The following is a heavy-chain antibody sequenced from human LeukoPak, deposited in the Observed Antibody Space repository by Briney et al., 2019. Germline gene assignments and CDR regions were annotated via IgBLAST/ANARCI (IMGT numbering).Heavy chain of an antibody. D-gene: IGHD3-10*01. CDR2: IYYSGST. J-gene: IGHJ3*02. V-gene: IGHV4-31*03. Sequence: PSETLSLTCTVSGGSISSGGYYWSWIRQHPGKGLEWIGCIYYSGSTYYNPSLKSRVTISVDTSKNQFSLKLSSVTAADTAVYYCARWAWGHGGKFGEENDAFDIWGQGTMVTVSS. CDR1: GGSISSGGYY. CDR3: ARWAWGHGGKFGEENDAFDI.